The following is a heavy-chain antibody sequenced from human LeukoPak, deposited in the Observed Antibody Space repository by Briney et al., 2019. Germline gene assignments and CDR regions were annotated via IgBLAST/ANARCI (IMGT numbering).Heavy chain of an antibody. CDR2: INTDGSST. V-gene: IGHV3-74*01. CDR1: GFTFSSYW. D-gene: IGHD4-23*01. Sequence: GGSLRLSCAASGFTFSSYWMHWVRQAGGKGLVWVSRINTDGSSTTYADFVKGRFTISRDNAKNTLYLQMNSLTAEDTAVYYCARDPVLDEYGGNSPYWGQGTLVTVSS. J-gene: IGHJ4*02. CDR3: ARDPVLDEYGGNSPY.